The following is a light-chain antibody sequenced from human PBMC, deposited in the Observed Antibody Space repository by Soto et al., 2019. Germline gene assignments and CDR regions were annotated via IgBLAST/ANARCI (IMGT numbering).Light chain of an antibody. CDR2: NVY. CDR1: RSDVGAYNF. Sequence: SVLTQPASVSGSPGQSITISGTGTRSDVGAYNFVSWHQQHPGKAPKLMIYNVYDRPSGISYRFAGSKSGNTASLTISGPQGEDEADYYCSAYTVSRTYVFGNGTKVTVL. CDR3: SAYTVSRTYV. J-gene: IGLJ1*01. V-gene: IGLV2-14*03.